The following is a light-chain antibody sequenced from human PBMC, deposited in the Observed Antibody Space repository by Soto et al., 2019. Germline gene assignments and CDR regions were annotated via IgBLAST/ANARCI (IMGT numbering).Light chain of an antibody. J-gene: IGKJ4*01. CDR2: DAS. V-gene: IGKV3-20*01. CDR3: QQWGSSPQG. Sequence: EIVRPQSTATRSLSPAERATLSCRASQSVSSHLAWYQQKPGQSPRLLIYDASTRATGIPDRFSGSGSGTDFTLTISRLEPEDLAVYDGQQWGSSPQGVGGGTKVDIK. CDR1: QSVSSH.